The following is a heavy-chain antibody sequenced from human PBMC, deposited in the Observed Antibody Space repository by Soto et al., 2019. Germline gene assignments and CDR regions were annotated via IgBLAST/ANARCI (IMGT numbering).Heavy chain of an antibody. D-gene: IGHD6-13*01. V-gene: IGHV5-51*01. CDR1: GCSFTSYW. CDR3: ARGPSSSSWFYYYGMDV. CDR2: IYPGDSDT. J-gene: IGHJ6*02. Sequence: PGESLKISCKGSGCSFTSYWIGWVRQMPGKGLEWMGIIYPGDSDTRYSPSFQGQVTISADKSISTAYLQWSSLKASDTAMYYCARGPSSSSWFYYYGMDVWGQGTTVTVSS.